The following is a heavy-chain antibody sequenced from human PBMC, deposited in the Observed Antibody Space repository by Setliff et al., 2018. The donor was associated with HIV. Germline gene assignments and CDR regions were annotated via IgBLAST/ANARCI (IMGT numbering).Heavy chain of an antibody. D-gene: IGHD6-13*01. V-gene: IGHV4-4*09. CDR2: IYTSGST. CDR1: GGSISSYY. Sequence: SETLSLTCTVSGGSISSYYWSWIRQPPGKGLEWIGYIYTSGSTNYNPSLKSRATISVDTSKNQFSLKLSSVTAADTAVYFCARGRGSSSSWPIDYWGQGTLVTVSS. CDR3: ARGRGSSSSWPIDY. J-gene: IGHJ4*02.